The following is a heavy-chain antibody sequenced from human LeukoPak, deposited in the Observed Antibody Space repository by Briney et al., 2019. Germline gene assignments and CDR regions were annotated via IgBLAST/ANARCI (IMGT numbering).Heavy chain of an antibody. V-gene: IGHV4-34*01. CDR2: INHSGST. Sequence: SETLSLTCAVYGGSFSSYYWSWIRQPPGKGLEWIGEINHSGSTNYNPSLKSRATISVDTSKNRFSLILSSVTAADTAVYYCARAGFALAPHRGTPFDYWGQGTLVTVSS. D-gene: IGHD6-6*01. CDR1: GGSFSSYY. J-gene: IGHJ4*02. CDR3: ARAGFALAPHRGTPFDY.